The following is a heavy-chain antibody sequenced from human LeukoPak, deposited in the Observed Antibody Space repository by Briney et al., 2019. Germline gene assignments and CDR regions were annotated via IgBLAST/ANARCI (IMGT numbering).Heavy chain of an antibody. Sequence: SVKVSCKASGGTLSSYAISWVRQAPGQGLEWMGGIIPIFGTANYAQKFQGRVTITTDESTSTAYMELSSLRSEDTAVYYCARVPYLGSSGYLLHEYYFDYWGQGTLVTVSS. J-gene: IGHJ4*02. CDR3: ARVPYLGSSGYLLHEYYFDY. CDR1: GGTLSSYA. CDR2: IIPIFGTA. V-gene: IGHV1-69*05. D-gene: IGHD3-22*01.